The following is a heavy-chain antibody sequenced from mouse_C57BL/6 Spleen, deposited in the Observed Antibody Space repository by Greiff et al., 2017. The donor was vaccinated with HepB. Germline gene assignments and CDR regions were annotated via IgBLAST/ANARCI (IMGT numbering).Heavy chain of an antibody. J-gene: IGHJ2*01. CDR2: IDPSDSYT. CDR1: GYTFTSYW. Sequence: VQLQQPGAELVKPGASVKLSCKASGYTFTSYWMQWVKQRPGQGLEWIGEIDPSDSYTNYNQKFKGKATLTVDTSSSTAYMQLSSLTSEDSAVYYCARSSYGSSYYFDYWGQGTTLTVSS. CDR3: ARSSYGSSYYFDY. D-gene: IGHD1-1*01. V-gene: IGHV1-50*01.